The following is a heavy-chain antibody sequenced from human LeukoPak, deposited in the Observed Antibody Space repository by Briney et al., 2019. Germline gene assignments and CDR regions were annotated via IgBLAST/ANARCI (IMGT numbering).Heavy chain of an antibody. CDR2: IYYSGST. D-gene: IGHD4-23*01. J-gene: IGHJ2*01. Sequence: SETLSLTCTVSGGSISSSSYYWGWIRQPPGKGLEWIGSIYYSGSTYYNPSLKSRVTISVDTSKNQFSLKLSSVTAADTAVYYCARGRPTVVTRYFDLWGRGTLVTVSS. CDR3: ARGRPTVVTRYFDL. CDR1: GGSISSSSYY. V-gene: IGHV4-39*01.